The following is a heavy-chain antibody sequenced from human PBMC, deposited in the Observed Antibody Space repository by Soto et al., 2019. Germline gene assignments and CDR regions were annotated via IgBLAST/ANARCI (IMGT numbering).Heavy chain of an antibody. Sequence: ASVKVSCKASGYTFTGYYVHWVRQAPGQGLEWMGWINPNSGDTYLAQRFQGRVTMNRDTSIGTAYMELRGLTSDDTAVYYCARVVGYYDSSGKLDYWGQGTLVTVSS. CDR2: INPNSGDT. D-gene: IGHD3-22*01. CDR1: GYTFTGYY. J-gene: IGHJ4*02. CDR3: ARVVGYYDSSGKLDY. V-gene: IGHV1-2*02.